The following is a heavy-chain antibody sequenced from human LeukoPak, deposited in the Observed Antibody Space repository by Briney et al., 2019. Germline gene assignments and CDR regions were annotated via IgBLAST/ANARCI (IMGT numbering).Heavy chain of an antibody. D-gene: IGHD3-10*01. J-gene: IGHJ5*02. CDR2: IYTSGST. CDR3: ARDYYGSGSYSNWFDP. Sequence: PSETLSLTCAVYGGSFSGYYWSWIRQPAGKGLEWIGRIYTSGSTNYNPSLKSRVTMSVDTSKNQFSLKLSSVTAADTAVYYCARDYYGSGSYSNWFDPWGQGTLVTVSS. V-gene: IGHV4-59*10. CDR1: GGSFSGYY.